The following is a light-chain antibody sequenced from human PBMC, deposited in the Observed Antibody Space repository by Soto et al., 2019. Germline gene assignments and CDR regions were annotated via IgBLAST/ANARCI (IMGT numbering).Light chain of an antibody. Sequence: EIVLTQSPDTLSLSPGERATLSCRASQSVSSSYLAWYQQKPGQAPRLLIYGASSRATGIPDRFSGSGSGTDFTLTISRLEPEEFAVYYCHQYDSSPLTFGGGTKVEIK. CDR2: GAS. V-gene: IGKV3-20*01. J-gene: IGKJ4*01. CDR1: QSVSSSY. CDR3: HQYDSSPLT.